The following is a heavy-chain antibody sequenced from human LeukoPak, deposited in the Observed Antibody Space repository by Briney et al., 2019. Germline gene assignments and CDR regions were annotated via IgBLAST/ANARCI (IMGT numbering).Heavy chain of an antibody. J-gene: IGHJ4*02. CDR3: AKAPYGDYTLDFDY. CDR2: IRYDGSDK. V-gene: IGHV3-30*02. CDR1: GFIFSGHG. D-gene: IGHD4-17*01. Sequence: PGGSLRLSCAASGFIFSGHGMHWVRQAPGKGLEWVAFIRYDGSDKYYADSVKGRFTISRDNSENALYLQMNSLRADDTAVYYCAKAPYGDYTLDFDYWGQGTLVTVSS.